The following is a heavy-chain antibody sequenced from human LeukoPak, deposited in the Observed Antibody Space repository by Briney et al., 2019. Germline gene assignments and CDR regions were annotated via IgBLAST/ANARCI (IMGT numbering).Heavy chain of an antibody. V-gene: IGHV4-31*03. Sequence: SETLSLTCTVSGGSISSGGYYWSWIRQHPGKGLEWIGYIYYSGSTYYNPSLKSRVTISVDTSKNQFSLKLSSVTAADTAVYYCARVTDSYYYGSGSYYRANWFDPWGQGTLVTVSS. CDR1: GGSISSGGYY. CDR3: ARVTDSYYYGSGSYYRANWFDP. CDR2: IYYSGST. D-gene: IGHD3-10*01. J-gene: IGHJ5*02.